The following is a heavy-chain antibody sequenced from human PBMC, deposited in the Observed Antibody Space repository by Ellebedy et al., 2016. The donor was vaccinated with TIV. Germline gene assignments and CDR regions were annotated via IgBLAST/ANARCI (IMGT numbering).Heavy chain of an antibody. Sequence: ASVKVSXKASSYTFTNYGISWVRQAPGQGLEWMGWISSYNANTNYAQKFQGRVTMTTDTSTSTAYMELRSLRSDDTAVYYCARGGTYLPDYWGQGTLVTVSS. CDR2: ISSYNANT. J-gene: IGHJ4*02. CDR1: SYTFTNYG. D-gene: IGHD1-26*01. V-gene: IGHV1-18*01. CDR3: ARGGTYLPDY.